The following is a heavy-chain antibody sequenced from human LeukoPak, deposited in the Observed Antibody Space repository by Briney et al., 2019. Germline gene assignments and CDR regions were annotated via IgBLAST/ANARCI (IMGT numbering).Heavy chain of an antibody. CDR2: MNPNSGNT. V-gene: IGHV1-8*03. CDR1: GYTFTSYD. CDR3: ARAKGRYRYSDAFDI. D-gene: IGHD2-15*01. J-gene: IGHJ3*02. Sequence: ASVKVSCKASGYTFTSYDINWVRQAPGQGLEWMGWMNPNSGNTGYAQKFQGRVTITRNTSISTAYMELSSLRSEDTAVYYCARAKGRYRYSDAFDIWGQGTMVTVSS.